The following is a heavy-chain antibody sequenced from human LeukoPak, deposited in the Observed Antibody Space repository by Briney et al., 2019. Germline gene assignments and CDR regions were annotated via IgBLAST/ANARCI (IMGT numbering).Heavy chain of an antibody. CDR1: GYSFTSYW. CDR3: VRQSYGDPDF. Sequence: GESLKISCKGSGYSFTSYWISWVRQMPGKGLEWMGRIDPSDSYTNYSPSFQGHVTISADKSISTAYLQWSSLKASDNAMYYCVRQSYGDPDFWGQGTLVTVSP. V-gene: IGHV5-10-1*01. D-gene: IGHD4-17*01. CDR2: IDPSDSYT. J-gene: IGHJ4*02.